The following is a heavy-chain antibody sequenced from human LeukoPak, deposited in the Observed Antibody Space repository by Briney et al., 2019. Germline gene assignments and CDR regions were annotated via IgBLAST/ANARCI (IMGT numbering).Heavy chain of an antibody. CDR3: ASVHGGQADY. Sequence: GGSLRLSCAASGFTFSSYAMHWVRQAPGKGLEYVSAISSNGGSTYYANSVKGRFTISRDNSKNTLYLQMGSLRADDMAVYYCASVHGGQADYWGQGTLVTVSS. D-gene: IGHD4-23*01. CDR2: ISSNGGST. J-gene: IGHJ4*02. CDR1: GFTFSSYA. V-gene: IGHV3-64*01.